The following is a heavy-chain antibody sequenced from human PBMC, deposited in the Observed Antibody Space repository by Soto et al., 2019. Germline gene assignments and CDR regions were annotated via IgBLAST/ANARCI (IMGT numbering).Heavy chain of an antibody. V-gene: IGHV3-53*01. Sequence: EVQLVESGGGLIQPGGSLRLSCAASGFTGSSNDMNWVRQAPGKGLEWVSLIYSSGSTYYADSVKGRFTISTDNSKNTLYLQMSSLRAEDTAVYYCATRPLLPGAPWGQGTMVTVSS. CDR2: IYSSGST. D-gene: IGHD3-22*01. CDR1: GFTGSSND. J-gene: IGHJ3*01. CDR3: ATRPLLPGAP.